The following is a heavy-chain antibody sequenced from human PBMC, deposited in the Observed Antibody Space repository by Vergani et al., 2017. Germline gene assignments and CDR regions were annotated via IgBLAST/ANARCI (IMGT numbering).Heavy chain of an antibody. CDR1: GFSLSTSGVG. CDR3: AHFLGGPPYYGMDV. J-gene: IGHJ6*02. V-gene: IGHV2-5*02. D-gene: IGHD2-15*01. Sequence: QITLKESGPKLVKPTQTLTLTCTFSGFSLSTSGVGVGWIRQPPGKALEWLALIYWDDDKRYSPSLKSRLTITKDTSKNQVVLTMTNMDPVDTATYYCAHFLGGPPYYGMDVWGQGTTVTVSS. CDR2: IYWDDDK.